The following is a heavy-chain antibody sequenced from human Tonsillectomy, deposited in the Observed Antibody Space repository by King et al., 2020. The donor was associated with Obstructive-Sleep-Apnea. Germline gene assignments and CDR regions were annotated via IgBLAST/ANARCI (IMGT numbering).Heavy chain of an antibody. CDR3: ARGRGVVVPAAMNDY. D-gene: IGHD2-2*01. CDR1: GYTFTSYD. V-gene: IGHV1-8*01. J-gene: IGHJ4*02. Sequence: VQLVESGAEVKKPGASVTVSCKASGYTFTSYDINWVRQATGQGLEWMGWMNPNSGYTGYAQKFQGRVTMTRNTSISTAYMELSSLRSEDTAVYYCARGRGVVVPAAMNDYWGQGTLVTVSS. CDR2: MNPNSGYT.